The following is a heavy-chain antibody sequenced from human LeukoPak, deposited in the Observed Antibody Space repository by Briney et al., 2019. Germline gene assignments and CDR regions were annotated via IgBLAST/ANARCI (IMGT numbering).Heavy chain of an antibody. D-gene: IGHD3-10*01. V-gene: IGHV3-66*01. CDR1: GFTVSSNY. J-gene: IGHJ3*02. CDR3: ARDRRFQRGFIIERVGAFDI. Sequence: PGGSLRLSCAASGFTVSSNYMSWVRQAPGKGLEWVSVIYSGGSTYYADSVKGRFTISRDNSKNTLFLQMNSLRAEDPAVYYFARDRRFQRGFIIERVGAFDIWGQGTMVTVSS. CDR2: IYSGGST.